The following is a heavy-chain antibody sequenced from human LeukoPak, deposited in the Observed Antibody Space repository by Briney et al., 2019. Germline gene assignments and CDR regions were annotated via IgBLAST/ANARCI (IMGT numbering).Heavy chain of an antibody. V-gene: IGHV1-69*05. CDR3: AATYYYDSSGYYFSFDY. CDR1: GGTFSSYA. CDR2: IIPIFGTA. D-gene: IGHD3-22*01. J-gene: IGHJ4*02. Sequence: SVKVSCKASGGTFSSYAISWVRQAPGQGLEWMGGIIPIFGTANYAQKFQGRVTITTDESTSTAYMELSSLRSEDTAVYYCAATYYYDSSGYYFSFDYWGQGTLVTVSS.